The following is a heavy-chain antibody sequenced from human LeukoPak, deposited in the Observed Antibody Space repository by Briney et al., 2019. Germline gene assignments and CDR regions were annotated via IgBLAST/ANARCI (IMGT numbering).Heavy chain of an antibody. Sequence: SETLSLTCAVPRGSFSGYYWSWLRHPPGEGLEWIGEIYHSGSTNYNPSLKSRVAISVDTSKNQFSLKLSSVTAADTAVYYCAKGAEYSSSWGPPEWFDPWGQGTLVTVSS. CDR2: IYHSGST. J-gene: IGHJ5*02. CDR1: RGSFSGYY. CDR3: AKGAEYSSSWGPPEWFDP. V-gene: IGHV4-34*01. D-gene: IGHD6-13*01.